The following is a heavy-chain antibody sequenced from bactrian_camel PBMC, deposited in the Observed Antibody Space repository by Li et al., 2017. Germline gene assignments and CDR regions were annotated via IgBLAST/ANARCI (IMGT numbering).Heavy chain of an antibody. CDR2: VDSNGVT. CDR1: ESTYRSIC. CDR3: AAEDQAPWDMGWICNYNS. Sequence: HVQPVESGGGSVQAGGSLTLSCTASESTYRSICMAWFRQVPGSQRETVATVDSNGVTKVAGSVKGRFTLSKDNAKNTLYLRMDNLKPEDTALYTCAAEDQAPWDMGWICNYNSWGQGTQVTVS. V-gene: IGHV3S53*01. D-gene: IGHD3*01. J-gene: IGHJ4*01.